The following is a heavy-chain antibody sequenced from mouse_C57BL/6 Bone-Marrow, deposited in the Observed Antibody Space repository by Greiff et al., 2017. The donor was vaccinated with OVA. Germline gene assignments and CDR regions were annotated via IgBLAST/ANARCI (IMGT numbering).Heavy chain of an antibody. CDR1: GFTFSDYG. CDR2: ISSGSSNI. D-gene: IGHD2-3*01. J-gene: IGHJ4*01. CDR3: ARRWLLRAMDY. Sequence: EVTLVESGGGLVKPGGSLKLSCAASGFTFSDYGMHWVRQAPEKGLEWVAHISSGSSNIYYADTVKGRFTISRDNAKNTLFLQMTSLRSEDTAMYYCARRWLLRAMDYWGQGTSVTVSS. V-gene: IGHV5-17*01.